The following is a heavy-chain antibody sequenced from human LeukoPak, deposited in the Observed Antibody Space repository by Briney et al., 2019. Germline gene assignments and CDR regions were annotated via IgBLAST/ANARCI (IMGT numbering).Heavy chain of an antibody. J-gene: IGHJ4*02. CDR1: GFTFSDYW. V-gene: IGHV3-7*04. Sequence: QTGGSLRLSCAAPGFTFSDYWMSWVRQAPGQGLEWVAKINQDGREQHFVDSVKGRFTISRDNAKNSLFLQMDSLRAEDTAVYYCTGGALDYWGQGALVTVSS. CDR2: INQDGREQ. CDR3: TGGALDY.